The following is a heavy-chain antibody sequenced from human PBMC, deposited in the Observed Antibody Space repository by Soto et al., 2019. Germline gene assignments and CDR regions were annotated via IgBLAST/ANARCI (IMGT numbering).Heavy chain of an antibody. J-gene: IGHJ1*01. CDR1: GFTFENYA. CDR3: TTWSPPDDLLNS. CDR2: XRXXXYXGXT. Sequence: GSLRLSCSGSGFTFENYAVIWVRQAPGKGLEWLXVXRXXXYXGXTXYXXXXEGRFTISRDDSKDIAYLQMTSLQTDDTGVYFCTTWSPPDDLLNSWGQGTVVTVSS. V-gene: IGHV3-49*04. D-gene: IGHD1-1*01.